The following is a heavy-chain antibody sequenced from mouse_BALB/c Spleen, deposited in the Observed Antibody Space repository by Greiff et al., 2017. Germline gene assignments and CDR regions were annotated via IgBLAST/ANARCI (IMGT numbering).Heavy chain of an antibody. D-gene: IGHD2-4*01. CDR1: GFNIKDTY. V-gene: IGHV14-3*02. CDR2: IDPANGNT. CDR3: ARRGYDYEGGFAY. J-gene: IGHJ3*01. Sequence: EVKLMESGAELVKPGASVKLSCTASGFNIKDTYMHWVKQRPEQGLEWIGRIDPANGNTKYDPKFQGKATITADTSSNTAYLQLSSLTSEDTAVYYCARRGYDYEGGFAYWGQGTLVTVSA.